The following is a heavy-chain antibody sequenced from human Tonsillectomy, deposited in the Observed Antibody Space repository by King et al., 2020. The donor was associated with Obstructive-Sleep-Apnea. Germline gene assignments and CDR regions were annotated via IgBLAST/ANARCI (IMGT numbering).Heavy chain of an antibody. D-gene: IGHD6-19*01. CDR3: ATGATITVTGTFRF. Sequence: VQLVESGGGLVQPGGSLRLSCAASGFTFSSYAMNWVRHAPGKGLGWGSAIRGGGGGTYYTDSVKGRFTAFRDDSKNTLNLQMDSLRAEDTAVYYCATGATITVTGTFRFWGQGTLVIVSS. J-gene: IGHJ4*02. CDR1: GFTFSSYA. CDR2: IRGGGGGT. V-gene: IGHV3-23*04.